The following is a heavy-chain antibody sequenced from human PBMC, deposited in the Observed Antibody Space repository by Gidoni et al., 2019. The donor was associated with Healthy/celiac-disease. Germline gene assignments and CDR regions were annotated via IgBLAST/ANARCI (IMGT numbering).Heavy chain of an antibody. D-gene: IGHD3-10*01. CDR3: ARESRLWFGDLSPGGGFRYYYGMDV. J-gene: IGHJ6*02. CDR2: ISSSSSTI. CDR1: GFTFSSYS. V-gene: IGHV3-48*01. Sequence: EVQLVESGGGLVQPGGSLRLSCAASGFTFSSYSMNWVRHAPGKGLEWVSYISSSSSTIYYADSVKGRFTISRDNAKNSLYLQMNSLRAEDTAVYYCARESRLWFGDLSPGGGFRYYYGMDVWGQGTTVTVSS.